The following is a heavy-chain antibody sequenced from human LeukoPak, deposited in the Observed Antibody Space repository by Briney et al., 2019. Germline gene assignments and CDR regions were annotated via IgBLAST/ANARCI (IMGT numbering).Heavy chain of an antibody. Sequence: GGSLSLSCAASGFTVSTTYMTWVRQAPGKGLEWVSVIYSGGNTYHTDAAKGRFTIFRDNSENTLYLQMNSLRAEDTAVYYCASNGGNSGTFLQLDYWGQGTLVTVSS. CDR3: ASNGGNSGTFLQLDY. V-gene: IGHV3-66*02. D-gene: IGHD1-26*01. CDR2: IYSGGNT. J-gene: IGHJ4*02. CDR1: GFTVSTTY.